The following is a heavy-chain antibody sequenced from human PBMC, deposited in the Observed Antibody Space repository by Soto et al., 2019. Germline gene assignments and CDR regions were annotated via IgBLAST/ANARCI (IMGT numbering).Heavy chain of an antibody. CDR3: ARKYDSSGYYLY. J-gene: IGHJ4*02. V-gene: IGHV1-3*01. CDR2: INAGNGNT. D-gene: IGHD3-22*01. Sequence: GASVKVSCKASGYTFTSYAMHWVRQAPGQRLEWMGWINAGNGNTKYSQKFQGRVTITRDTSASTAYMELSSLRSEDTAVYYCARKYDSSGYYLYWGQETLVTVSS. CDR1: GYTFTSYA.